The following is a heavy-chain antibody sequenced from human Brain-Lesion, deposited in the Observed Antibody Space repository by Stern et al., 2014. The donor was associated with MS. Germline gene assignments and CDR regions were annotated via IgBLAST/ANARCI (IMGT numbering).Heavy chain of an antibody. D-gene: IGHD6-19*01. Sequence: QVQLVESGPGLVKPSETLSLTCTVSGGSIGRSSYYWGWLRQPPGQGLEWIGNIFYTGSTFYDPSLKSRVIISLDTSNNHFSLRLNSVTAADTAVYYCARGAGVFDSWGQGTLVTVSP. CDR2: IFYTGST. J-gene: IGHJ4*02. CDR3: ARGAGVFDS. V-gene: IGHV4-39*02. CDR1: GGSIGRSSYY.